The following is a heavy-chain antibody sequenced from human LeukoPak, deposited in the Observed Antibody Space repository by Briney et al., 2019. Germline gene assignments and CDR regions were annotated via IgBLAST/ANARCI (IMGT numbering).Heavy chain of an antibody. J-gene: IGHJ5*02. V-gene: IGHV3-33*01. CDR3: ARDYYDSSGYPNWLDP. CDR2: IWYDGSNK. Sequence: GRSLRLSCAASGFTFSSYGMHWVRQAPGKGLEWVAVIWYDGSNKYYADSVKGRFTISRDNSKNTLYLQMNSLRAEDTAVYYCARDYYDSSGYPNWLDPWGQGTLVTVSS. D-gene: IGHD3-22*01. CDR1: GFTFSSYG.